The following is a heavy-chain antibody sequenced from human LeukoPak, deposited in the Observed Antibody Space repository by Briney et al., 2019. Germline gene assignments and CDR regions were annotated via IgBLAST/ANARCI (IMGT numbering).Heavy chain of an antibody. V-gene: IGHV1-2*02. CDR3: ARTSHYVDIAATIPYGIYYFDY. Sequence: ASVKVSCKASGYTFTGYYMHWVRQAPGQGLECMGWINPNSGGTNYARKFQGRVTMTRDTSISTAYMELSRLRSDDTAVYYCARTSHYVDIAATIPYGIYYFDYWGQGTLVTVSS. CDR2: INPNSGGT. CDR1: GYTFTGYY. D-gene: IGHD5-12*01. J-gene: IGHJ4*02.